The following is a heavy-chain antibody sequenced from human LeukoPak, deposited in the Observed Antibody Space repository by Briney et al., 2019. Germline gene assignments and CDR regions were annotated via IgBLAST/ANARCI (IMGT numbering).Heavy chain of an antibody. CDR3: ERPQDFGLTGMNAFDI. V-gene: IGHV5-51*01. J-gene: IGHJ3*02. Sequence: GESLKISCKGSGYSFNTYWIGWVRQMPGKGLEWMGIIYPGDSDTEYSPSFQGQVTISADKSISTAYLQWSSLKASDTAMYYCERPQDFGLTGMNAFDIWGQGTMATVSS. CDR1: GYSFNTYW. CDR2: IYPGDSDT. D-gene: IGHD7-27*01.